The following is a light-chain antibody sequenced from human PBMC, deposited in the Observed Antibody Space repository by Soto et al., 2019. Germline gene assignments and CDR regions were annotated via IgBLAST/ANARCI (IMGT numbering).Light chain of an antibody. CDR3: SSYTSSSTYV. CDR2: EVT. J-gene: IGLJ1*01. CDR1: SSDVGGYNF. V-gene: IGLV2-14*01. Sequence: QSALTQPASVSGSPGQSITISCTGTSSDVGGYNFVSWYQQHPGTAPKLMIYEVTNRPSGVSNLFSASKSGNTASLTISGLQTEDEADYYCSSYTSSSTYVFGTGTQVTVL.